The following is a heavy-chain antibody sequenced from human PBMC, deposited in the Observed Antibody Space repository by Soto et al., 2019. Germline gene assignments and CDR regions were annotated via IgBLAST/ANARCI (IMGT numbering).Heavy chain of an antibody. CDR3: ARAITIFESMDV. CDR2: ISSSSSYI. CDR1: GFTFSSYS. V-gene: IGHV3-21*01. J-gene: IGHJ6*03. D-gene: IGHD3-3*01. Sequence: GSLRLSCAASGFTFSSYSMNWVRQAPGKGLEWVSSISSSSSYIYYADSVKGRFTISRDNAKNSLYLQMNSLRAEDTAVYYCARAITIFESMDVWGKGTTVTVSS.